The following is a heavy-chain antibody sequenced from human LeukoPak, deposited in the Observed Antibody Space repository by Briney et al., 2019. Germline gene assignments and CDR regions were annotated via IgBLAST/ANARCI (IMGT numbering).Heavy chain of an antibody. CDR3: ARGNWYFDL. V-gene: IGHV3-66*01. CDR1: GVTVSSNY. CDR2: IYRGSDT. Sequence: PGGSLRLSCAASGVTVSSNYMTWVRQAPGKGLEWVSLIYRGSDTYFADSVKGRFTISTDNSNNTLYLLMNNLRPEDTAVYYCARGNWYFDLWGRGTLVTVSS. J-gene: IGHJ2*01.